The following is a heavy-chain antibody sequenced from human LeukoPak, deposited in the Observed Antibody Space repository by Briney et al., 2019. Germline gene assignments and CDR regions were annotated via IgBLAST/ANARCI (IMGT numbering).Heavy chain of an antibody. D-gene: IGHD3-16*02. CDR2: IRYDGNNT. J-gene: IGHJ4*02. Sequence: PGGSLRLSCAASGFTFSSYGMHWVRQAPGKGLQWVTFIRYDGNNTYYTDSVKGRFTISRDNSKNTLYLQMNSLRAEDTAVYYCAKDPLGDYVWGSYRPNLFYDYWGQGTLVTVSS. CDR1: GFTFSSYG. V-gene: IGHV3-30*02. CDR3: AKDPLGDYVWGSYRPNLFYDY.